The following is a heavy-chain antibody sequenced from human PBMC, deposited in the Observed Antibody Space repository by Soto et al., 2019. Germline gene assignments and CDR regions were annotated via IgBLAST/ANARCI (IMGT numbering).Heavy chain of an antibody. Sequence: PSETLSLTCTVSGGSISSGGYYWSWIRQHPGKGLEWIGYIYYSGSTYYNPSLKSRVTISVDTSKNQFSLKLSSVTAADTAVYYCARALYPGTVPTHWGQGTLVTVSS. CDR2: IYYSGST. CDR1: GGSISSGGYY. J-gene: IGHJ4*02. V-gene: IGHV4-31*03. D-gene: IGHD4-17*01. CDR3: ARALYPGTVPTH.